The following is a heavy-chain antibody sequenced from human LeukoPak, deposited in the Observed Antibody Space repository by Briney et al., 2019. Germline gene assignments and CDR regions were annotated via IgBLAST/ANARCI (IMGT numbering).Heavy chain of an antibody. V-gene: IGHV4-39*07. Sequence: SETLSLTCTVSGGSISSSSYYWGWIRQPPGKGLEWIGSIYYSGSTYYNPSLKSRVTISVDTSKNQFSLKLSSVTAADTAVYYCASITMVRGVSLHYWGQGTLVTVSS. CDR1: GGSISSSSYY. CDR2: IYYSGST. J-gene: IGHJ4*02. CDR3: ASITMVRGVSLHY. D-gene: IGHD3-10*01.